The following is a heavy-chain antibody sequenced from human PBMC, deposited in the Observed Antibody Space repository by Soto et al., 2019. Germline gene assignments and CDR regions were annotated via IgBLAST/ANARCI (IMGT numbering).Heavy chain of an antibody. J-gene: IGHJ5*02. D-gene: IGHD5-18*01. CDR3: AGGRYGYNRNWFDL. Sequence: GGSLRLSCAVSGFTVSSNYMSWVRQPPGKGPEWVSDIYSGGSTYYADSVKGRFTISRDNSKNTLYLQMNSLSAEETAVYYCAGGRYGYNRNWFDLCGQGXLVTV. V-gene: IGHV3-53*01. CDR2: IYSGGST. CDR1: GFTVSSNY.